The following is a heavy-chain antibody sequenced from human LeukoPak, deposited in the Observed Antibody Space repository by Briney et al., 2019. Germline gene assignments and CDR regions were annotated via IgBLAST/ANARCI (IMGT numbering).Heavy chain of an antibody. J-gene: IGHJ5*02. CDR1: GDSFSGHY. V-gene: IGHV4-4*08. CDR2: IYTAGTT. CDR3: AKGRNWFGP. Sequence: SETLSLTCSVSGDSFSGHYWTWVRQTPGEGLQWIGYIYTAGTTKYKPSFKSRVTISIDMSQNQFSLTLDSVTAADTAVCFCAKGRNWFGPWGQGTLVTVSS.